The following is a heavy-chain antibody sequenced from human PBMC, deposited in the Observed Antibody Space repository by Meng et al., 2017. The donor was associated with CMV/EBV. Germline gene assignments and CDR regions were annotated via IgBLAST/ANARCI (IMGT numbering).Heavy chain of an antibody. D-gene: IGHD2-2*01. J-gene: IGHJ6*02. V-gene: IGHV1-18*01. CDR2: ISAYNGNT. CDR1: GYTFTSYG. Sequence: ASVKVSCQASGYTFTSYGISCVRQAPGQGLEWMGWISAYNGNTNYAQKLQGRVTMTTDTSTSTAYMERRSLRSDDTAVDYCARVVVGPAATTLRYYYYGMDVWGQGTTVTVSS. CDR3: ARVVVGPAATTLRYYYYGMDV.